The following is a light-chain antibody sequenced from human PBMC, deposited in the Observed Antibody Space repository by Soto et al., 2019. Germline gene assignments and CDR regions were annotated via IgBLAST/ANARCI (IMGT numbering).Light chain of an antibody. Sequence: QSALTQPASVSGSPGQSMTISCTGTSSDVGGYNFVSWYQQHPGKAPRLMIFDVNNRPSGVSTRFSGSKSGNTASLTISGLQAEDEADYYCCSYSGSNTIVVFGGGTKLTVL. CDR2: DVN. J-gene: IGLJ2*01. CDR3: CSYSGSNTIVV. CDR1: SSDVGGYNF. V-gene: IGLV2-14*03.